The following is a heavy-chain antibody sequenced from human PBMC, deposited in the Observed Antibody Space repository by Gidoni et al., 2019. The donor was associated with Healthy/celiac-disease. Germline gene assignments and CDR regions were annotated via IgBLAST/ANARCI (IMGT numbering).Heavy chain of an antibody. V-gene: IGHV4-31*03. D-gene: IGHD6-19*01. CDR1: GCSLSRGGYY. Sequence: QVQLPESGPGLLKPSHTLSLTCPFSGCSLSRGGYYWSWIRQHPGKGLEWIGYIYYSGSTYYNPSLKSRVTISVDTSKNQFSLKLSSVTAAETAVYYCARAPGAQWQNWFDPWGQGTLVTVSS. J-gene: IGHJ5*02. CDR2: IYYSGST. CDR3: ARAPGAQWQNWFDP.